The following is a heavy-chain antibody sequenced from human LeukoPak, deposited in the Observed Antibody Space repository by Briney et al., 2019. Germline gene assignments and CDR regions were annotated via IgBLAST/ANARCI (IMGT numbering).Heavy chain of an antibody. CDR2: ISYDGSNK. CDR1: GFTFSSYS. V-gene: IGHV3-30*18. D-gene: IGHD6-19*01. CDR3: AKDRGVAVAGTDYYFDY. Sequence: GGSLRLSCAASGFTFSSYSMHWVRQAPGKGLEWVAVISYDGSNKYYADSVKGRFTISRDNSKNTLYLQMNSLRAEDTAVYYCAKDRGVAVAGTDYYFDYWGQGTLVTVSS. J-gene: IGHJ4*02.